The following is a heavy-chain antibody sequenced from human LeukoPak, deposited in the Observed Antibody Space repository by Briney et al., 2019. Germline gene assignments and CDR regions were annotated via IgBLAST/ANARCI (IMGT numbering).Heavy chain of an antibody. J-gene: IGHJ4*02. D-gene: IGHD3-10*01. Sequence: ASVKVSCKASGYIFTDYYIHWVRQARGQGLEWMGWINPSSGGTYFAQRFEARVTLTRDTSINTAYMGMRGLTSDDTAIYYCAKSQYSFGSGSTRPLFDHWGQGTLVTVSS. CDR3: AKSQYSFGSGSTRPLFDH. CDR1: GYIFTDYY. CDR2: INPSSGGT. V-gene: IGHV1-2*02.